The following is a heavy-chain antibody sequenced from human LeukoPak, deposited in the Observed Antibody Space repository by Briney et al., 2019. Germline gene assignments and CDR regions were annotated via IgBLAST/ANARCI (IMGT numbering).Heavy chain of an antibody. V-gene: IGHV4-39*07. CDR1: GGSISSSSYY. D-gene: IGHD6-19*01. CDR3: ARDQAGPYSSGWYPYY. J-gene: IGHJ4*02. CDR2: IYYSGST. Sequence: SETLSLTCTVSGGSISSSSYYWGWIRQPPGKGLGWIGSIYYSGSTYYNPSLKSRVTISVDTSKNQFSLKLSSVTAADTAVYYCARDQAGPYSSGWYPYYWGQGTLVTVSS.